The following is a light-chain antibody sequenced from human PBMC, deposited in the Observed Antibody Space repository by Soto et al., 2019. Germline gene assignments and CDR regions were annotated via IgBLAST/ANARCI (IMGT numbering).Light chain of an antibody. CDR2: GNN. J-gene: IGLJ1*01. V-gene: IGLV1-44*01. CDR1: SSNIGINT. CDR3: ATWDDSLDVHV. Sequence: QYVLTQPPSAYGTPGQTITISCSRGSSNIGINTVSWYEHLPGTAPRLLIYGNNQRPSGVPDRFSGSKSGTSASLAISGLQSEDEAHYYCATWDDSLDVHVFGTGTKLTVL.